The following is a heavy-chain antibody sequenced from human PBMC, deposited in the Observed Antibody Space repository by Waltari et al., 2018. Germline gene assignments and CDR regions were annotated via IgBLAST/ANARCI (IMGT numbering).Heavy chain of an antibody. J-gene: IGHJ5*02. CDR2: INPNSGGT. CDR1: GYTFTGYH. Sequence: QVQLVQSGAEVKKPGASVRVPCTAAGYTFTGYHLHRLRKAAGQGREWMGRINPNSGGTNYAQKFQGRVTMTRDTSISTAYMDLSRLRSDDTAVYYCARSYCSGGSCYEGSTNWFDPWGQGTLVTVSS. D-gene: IGHD2-15*01. CDR3: ARSYCSGGSCYEGSTNWFDP. V-gene: IGHV1-2*06.